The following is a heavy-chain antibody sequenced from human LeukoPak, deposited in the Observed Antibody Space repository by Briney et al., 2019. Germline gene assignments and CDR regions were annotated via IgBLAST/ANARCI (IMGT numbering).Heavy chain of an antibody. CDR2: INSDGSST. D-gene: IGHD1-26*01. J-gene: IGHJ5*02. V-gene: IGHV3-74*01. CDR1: GFTFSSYW. CDR3: AKDGGSYYLLNWFDP. Sequence: PGGSLRLSCAASGFTFSSYWMHWVRQAPGKGLVWVSRINSDGSSTSYADSVKGRFTISRDNAKNTLYLQMNSLRAEDTAVYYCAKDGGSYYLLNWFDPWGQGTLVTVSS.